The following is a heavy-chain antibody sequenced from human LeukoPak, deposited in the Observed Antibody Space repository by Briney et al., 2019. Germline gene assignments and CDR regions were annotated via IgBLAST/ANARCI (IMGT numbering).Heavy chain of an antibody. Sequence: GGSLRLSCAASGFIFNNYAMNWVRQAPGKGLEWVSVIYSDDNTYYADSVKGRFTISRDNSKNTLYLQMNSLRAEDTAVYYCARDLMGARGYWGQGTLVTVSS. CDR1: GFIFNNYA. CDR2: IYSDDNT. CDR3: ARDLMGARGY. J-gene: IGHJ4*02. D-gene: IGHD1-26*01. V-gene: IGHV3-53*01.